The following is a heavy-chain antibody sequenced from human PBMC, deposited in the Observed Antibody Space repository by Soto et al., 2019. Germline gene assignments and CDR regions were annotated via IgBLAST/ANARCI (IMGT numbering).Heavy chain of an antibody. CDR1: GVSISRYSYY. CDR3: ERHSLYVGTFEA. V-gene: IGHV4-39*01. CDR2: VYYSGNT. Sequence: SETLSRTCTVSGVSISRYSYYWGWIRQPAGKGLDWIGSVYYSGNTNYNPSLKGRVTIFVDKSRNHVSLRLSSVTAADTAVYYCERHSLYVGTFEAWAPGTMVTFSS. D-gene: IGHD3-10*02. J-gene: IGHJ5*02.